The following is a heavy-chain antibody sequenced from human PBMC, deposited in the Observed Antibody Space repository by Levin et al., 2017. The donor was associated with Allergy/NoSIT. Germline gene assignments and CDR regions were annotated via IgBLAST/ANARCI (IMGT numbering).Heavy chain of an antibody. Sequence: GESLKISCQASGYSFTSFWFGWVRQRPGKGLEWMGLIFPSDSDTRVSPSFQGQIIMSVDKSISTAYLQWSSLKASDTAMYYGARRDSDGSNSFDYWGQGTLVTVSP. CDR1: GYSFTSFW. CDR3: ARRDSDGSNSFDY. CDR2: IFPSDSDT. V-gene: IGHV5-51*01. D-gene: IGHD4-23*01. J-gene: IGHJ4*02.